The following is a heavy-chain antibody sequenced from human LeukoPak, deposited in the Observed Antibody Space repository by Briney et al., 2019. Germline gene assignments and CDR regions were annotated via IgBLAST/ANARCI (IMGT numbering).Heavy chain of an antibody. D-gene: IGHD6-13*01. J-gene: IGHJ4*02. CDR3: ARSRRSWSTFDY. CDR1: GGSISSGSYY. CDR2: IYTSGST. Sequence: SQTLSLTCTVSGGSISSGSYYWSWIRQPAGKGLEWIGRIYTSGSTNYNPSLKSRVTISLDTSKNQFSLKLSSVTATDTAVYYCARSRRSWSTFDYWGQGTLVTVSS. V-gene: IGHV4-61*02.